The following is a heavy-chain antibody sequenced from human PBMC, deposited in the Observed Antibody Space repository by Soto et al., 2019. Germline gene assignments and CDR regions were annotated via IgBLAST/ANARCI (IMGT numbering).Heavy chain of an antibody. CDR2: IRRKANSYTT. Sequence: EVQLVESGGGLVQPGGSLRLSCAASGLIFSDYHMDWVRQAPGKGLEWVGRIRRKANSYTTEYAASVKGRFTISRDDSXXXXXXXXXXXXXXXXXXXXXXXXGXWSGGSNDMDVWGQGTTVTVSS. CDR3: XXXGXWSGGSNDMDV. CDR1: GLIFSDYH. V-gene: IGHV3-72*01. D-gene: IGHD6-19*01. J-gene: IGHJ6*02.